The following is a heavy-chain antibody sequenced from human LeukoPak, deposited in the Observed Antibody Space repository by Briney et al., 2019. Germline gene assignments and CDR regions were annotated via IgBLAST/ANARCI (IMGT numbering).Heavy chain of an antibody. D-gene: IGHD1-26*01. CDR3: TRESGSYHGNDY. CDR1: GYTFTGYY. V-gene: IGHV1-2*06. CDR2: INPNNGGT. Sequence: ASVKVSCKASGYTFTGYYMHWVRQAPGQGLEWMGRINPNNGGTNYAQKFQGRVTMTGDTSISTAYMELSSLRSDDTAVYYCTRESGSYHGNDYWGQGTLVTVSS. J-gene: IGHJ4*02.